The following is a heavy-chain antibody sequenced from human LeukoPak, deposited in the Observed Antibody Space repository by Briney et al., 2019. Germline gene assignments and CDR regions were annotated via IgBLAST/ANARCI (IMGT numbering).Heavy chain of an antibody. D-gene: IGHD4-23*01. CDR2: ISAYNGNT. J-gene: IGHJ4*02. CDR3: ARATTVVTPLGY. CDR1: GYTFTSYG. Sequence: ASVKVSCKASGYTFTSYGISWVRQAPGQGLEWMGWISAYNGNTNYAQKLQSRVTMTTDTSTSTAYMELRSLRSDDTAVYYCARATTVVTPLGYWGQGTLVTVSS. V-gene: IGHV1-18*01.